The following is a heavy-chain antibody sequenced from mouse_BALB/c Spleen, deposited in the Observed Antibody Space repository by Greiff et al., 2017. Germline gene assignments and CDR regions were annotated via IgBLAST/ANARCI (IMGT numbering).Heavy chain of an antibody. CDR2: IWAGGST. Sequence: VQLVESGPGLVAPSQSLSITCTVSGFSLTSYGVHWVRQPPGKGLEWLGVIWAGGSTNYNSALMSRLSISKDNSKSQVFLKMNSLQTDDTAMYYCAREVYGNYYAMDYWGQGTSVTVSS. D-gene: IGHD2-1*01. CDR3: AREVYGNYYAMDY. J-gene: IGHJ4*01. CDR1: GFSLTSYG. V-gene: IGHV2-9*02.